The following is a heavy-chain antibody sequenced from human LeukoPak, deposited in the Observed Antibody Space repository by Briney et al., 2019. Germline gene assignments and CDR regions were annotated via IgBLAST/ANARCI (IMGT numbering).Heavy chain of an antibody. Sequence: GGSLRLSCAASGFTFDDYAMHWVRQAPGKGLEWVSLISGDGGSTYYADSVKGRFTISRDNSKNSLYLQMNSLRTKDTALYYCAKGILRTLKYYYDSSGYWGGFDYWGQGTLVTVSS. D-gene: IGHD3-22*01. CDR1: GFTFDDYA. J-gene: IGHJ4*02. V-gene: IGHV3-43*02. CDR3: AKGILRTLKYYYDSSGYWGGFDY. CDR2: ISGDGGST.